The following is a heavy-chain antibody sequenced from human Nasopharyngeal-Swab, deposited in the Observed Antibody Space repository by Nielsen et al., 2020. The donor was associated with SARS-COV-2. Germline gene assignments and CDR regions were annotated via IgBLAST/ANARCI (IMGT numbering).Heavy chain of an antibody. J-gene: IGHJ3*02. CDR2: IRSKADNYAT. CDR3: ARVNPVSGSYYDAFDI. CDR1: GFTFSGST. D-gene: IGHD1-26*01. V-gene: IGHV3-73*01. Sequence: GESLKISCAASGFTFSGSTMHWVRQASGKGLEWVGRIRSKADNYATAYAASVKGRFIISRDDSKNTAYLQMNGLKTEDTAVYYCARVNPVSGSYYDAFDIWGQGTMVTVSS.